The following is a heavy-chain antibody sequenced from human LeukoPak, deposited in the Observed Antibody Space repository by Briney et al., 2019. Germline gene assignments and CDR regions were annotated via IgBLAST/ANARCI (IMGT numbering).Heavy chain of an antibody. D-gene: IGHD3-3*01. CDR2: MNPNSGNT. J-gene: IGHJ6*03. Sequence: ASVKVSCKASGYTFTSYDINWVRRATGQGLEWMGWMNPNSGNTGYAQKFQGRVTMTRNTSISTAYMELSSLRSEDTAVYYCARGRGEFITIFGVVIPNAFDYYYYMDVWGKGTTVTVSS. CDR3: ARGRGEFITIFGVVIPNAFDYYYYMDV. V-gene: IGHV1-8*01. CDR1: GYTFTSYD.